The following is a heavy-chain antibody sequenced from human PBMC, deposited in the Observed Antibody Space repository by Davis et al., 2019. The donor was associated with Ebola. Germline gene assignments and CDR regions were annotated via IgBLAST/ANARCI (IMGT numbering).Heavy chain of an antibody. CDR3: AKETDQQYYYYGMDV. CDR2: IRYDGNNK. CDR1: GFTFSSYG. Sequence: PGGSLRLSCAASGFTFSSYGMHWVRQAPGKGLEWVAFIRYDGNNKYYADSVKGRYTISRDNSKNTLYLQMNSLRTEDTAVYYCAKETDQQYYYYGMDVWGKGTTVTVSS. J-gene: IGHJ6*04. V-gene: IGHV3-30*02. D-gene: IGHD6-13*01.